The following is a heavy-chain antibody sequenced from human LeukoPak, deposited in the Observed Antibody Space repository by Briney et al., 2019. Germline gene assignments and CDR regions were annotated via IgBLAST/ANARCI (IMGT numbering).Heavy chain of an antibody. D-gene: IGHD4-11*01. J-gene: IGHJ4*02. Sequence: PGGSLRLSCAASGFTFSSYAMSWVRQAPGKGLEWVSGISGSGDNTYYADSVKGRFTISRDNSKNTLYLQMNSLRVEDTAVYYCAKYAPPTTVVTRYFDYWGQGTLVTVS. CDR3: AKYAPPTTVVTRYFDY. CDR1: GFTFSSYA. CDR2: ISGSGDNT. V-gene: IGHV3-23*01.